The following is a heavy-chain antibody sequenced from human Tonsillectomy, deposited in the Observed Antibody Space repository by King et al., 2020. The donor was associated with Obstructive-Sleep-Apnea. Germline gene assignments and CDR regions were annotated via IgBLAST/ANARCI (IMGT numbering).Heavy chain of an antibody. V-gene: IGHV4-34*01. Sequence: VQLQQWGAGLLKPSETLSLTCAVYGGSFSGYYWSWIRQPPGKGLEWIGEINHSGSTNYNPSLKSRVTISVDTSKNQFSLKLSSVTAADTAVYYCAIRGYSYDKYYFDYWGQGTLVTVSS. CDR3: AIRGYSYDKYYFDY. CDR1: GGSFSGYY. CDR2: INHSGST. D-gene: IGHD5-18*01. J-gene: IGHJ4*02.